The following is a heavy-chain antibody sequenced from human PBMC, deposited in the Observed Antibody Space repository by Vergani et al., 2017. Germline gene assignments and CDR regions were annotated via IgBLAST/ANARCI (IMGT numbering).Heavy chain of an antibody. CDR1: GGSISSYY. J-gene: IGHJ3*02. CDR3: ARDIDYRGTGSTAFDI. D-gene: IGHD4-11*01. Sequence: QVQLQESGPGLVKPSETLSLTCTVSGGSISSYYWSWIRQPPGKGLEWIGYIYHSGSTYYNPSLKSRVTISVDRSKNQFSLKLSSVTAADTAVYYCARDIDYRGTGSTAFDIWGQGTMVTVSS. CDR2: IYHSGST. V-gene: IGHV4-59*12.